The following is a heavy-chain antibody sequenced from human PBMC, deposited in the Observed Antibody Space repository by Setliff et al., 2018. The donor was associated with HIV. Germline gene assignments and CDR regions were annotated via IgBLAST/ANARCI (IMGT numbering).Heavy chain of an antibody. Sequence: ASVKVSCKVSGHTLTELSMHWVRQAPGKGLEWMGGFDPEDAETIYAQNFQGRVTMTEDTSTDTAYMELSSLRSEDTAFYYCTTDGSYDILTGPTPGAFDIWGQGTMVNVSS. D-gene: IGHD3-9*01. J-gene: IGHJ3*02. CDR3: TTDGSYDILTGPTPGAFDI. CDR2: FDPEDAET. V-gene: IGHV1-24*01. CDR1: GHTLTELS.